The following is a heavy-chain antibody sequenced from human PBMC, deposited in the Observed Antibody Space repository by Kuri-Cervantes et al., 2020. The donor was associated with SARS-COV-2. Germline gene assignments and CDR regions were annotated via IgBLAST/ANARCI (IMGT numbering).Heavy chain of an antibody. CDR2: ISYDGSNK. CDR3: ARDRRGNSSSSFAY. J-gene: IGHJ4*02. V-gene: IGHV3-30*19. D-gene: IGHD6-6*01. Sequence: GGSLRLSCAASGFTFSSYGMHWVRQAPGKGLEWVAVISYDGSNKYYADSMKGRFTISRDNSKNTLYLQMNSLRGEDTAVYYCARDRRGNSSSSFAYWGQGTLVTVSS. CDR1: GFTFSSYG.